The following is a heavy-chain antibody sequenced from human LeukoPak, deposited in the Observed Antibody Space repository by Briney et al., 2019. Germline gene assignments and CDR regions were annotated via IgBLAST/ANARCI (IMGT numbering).Heavy chain of an antibody. CDR1: GFTVSGNY. V-gene: IGHV3-11*04. CDR2: ISSSGSTI. Sequence: GGSLRLSCAASGFTVSGNYMSWVRQAPGKGLEWVSYISSSGSTIYYADSVKGRFTISRDNAKNSLYLQMNSLRAEDTAVYYCAELGITMIGGVWGKGTTVTISS. D-gene: IGHD3-10*02. CDR3: AELGITMIGGV. J-gene: IGHJ6*04.